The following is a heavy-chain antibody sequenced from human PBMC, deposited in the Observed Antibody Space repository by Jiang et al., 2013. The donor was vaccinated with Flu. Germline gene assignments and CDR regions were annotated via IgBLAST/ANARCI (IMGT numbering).Heavy chain of an antibody. J-gene: IGHJ3*01. Sequence: GAEVKKPGAPVKISCKASGYTFTDYTIHWVRQAPGQRLEWMGWINAGNGIRKYSQKFQGRVTITRDTAATTAYMELSSLRSEDTAVYYCAKIVFTIYGDYSAFDVWGQGTVVTVSS. CDR2: INAGNGIR. CDR3: AKIVFTIYGDYSAFDV. D-gene: IGHD4-17*01. V-gene: IGHV1-3*01. CDR1: GYTFTDYT.